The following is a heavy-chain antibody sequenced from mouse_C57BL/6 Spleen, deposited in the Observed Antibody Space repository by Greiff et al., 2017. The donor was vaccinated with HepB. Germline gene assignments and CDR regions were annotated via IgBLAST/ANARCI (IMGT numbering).Heavy chain of an antibody. J-gene: IGHJ2*01. CDR3: ARKDMGTTVVADY. D-gene: IGHD1-1*01. CDR2: IYPRSGNT. V-gene: IGHV1-81*01. Sequence: QVHVKQSGAELARPGASVKLSCKASGYTFTSYGISWVKQRTGQGLEWIGEIYPRSGNTYYNEKFKGKATLTADKSSSTAYMELRSLTSEDSAVYFCARKDMGTTVVADYWGQGTTLTVSS. CDR1: GYTFTSYG.